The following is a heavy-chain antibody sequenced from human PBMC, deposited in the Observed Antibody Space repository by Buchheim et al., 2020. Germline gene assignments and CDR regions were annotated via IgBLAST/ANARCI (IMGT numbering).Heavy chain of an antibody. J-gene: IGHJ4*02. CDR1: GFTFTDYW. D-gene: IGHD3-10*02. CDR2: IKQDGSEQ. Sequence: DVQVVESGGGLVQPGGSLRLSCEMSGFTFTDYWMSWVRQVPGKGLEWVANIKQDGSEQLYVDSVKGRFTISRDNAKNSLYLQMSSLRAEDTGVYYCVFQILHYWGQGTL. CDR3: VFQILHY. V-gene: IGHV3-7*02.